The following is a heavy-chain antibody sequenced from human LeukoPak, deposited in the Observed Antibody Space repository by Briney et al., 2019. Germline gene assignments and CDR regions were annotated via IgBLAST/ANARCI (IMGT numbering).Heavy chain of an antibody. D-gene: IGHD3-3*01. V-gene: IGHV1-18*01. CDR3: ARDAEYYDFWSGYHY. Sequence: GASVKVSCKASGYTFTSYGISWVRQAPGQGLEWMGWISAYSGNTNYAQKLQGRVTMTTDTSTSTAYMELGSLRSDDTAVYYCARDAEYYDFWSGYHYWGQGTLVTVSS. CDR2: ISAYSGNT. J-gene: IGHJ4*02. CDR1: GYTFTSYG.